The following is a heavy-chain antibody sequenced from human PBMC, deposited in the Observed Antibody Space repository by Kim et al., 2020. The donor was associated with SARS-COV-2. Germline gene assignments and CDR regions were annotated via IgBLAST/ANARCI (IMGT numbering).Heavy chain of an antibody. CDR1: GYSFTSYW. V-gene: IGHV5-51*01. Sequence: GESLKISCKGSGYSFTSYWIGWVRQMPGKVLEWMGIIYPGDSDTRYSPSFQGQVTISADKSISTAYLQWSSLKASDTAMYYCARQVAVAGRGVKVNYYYYGMDVWGQGTTVTVSS. CDR2: IYPGDSDT. J-gene: IGHJ6*02. CDR3: ARQVAVAGRGVKVNYYYYGMDV. D-gene: IGHD6-19*01.